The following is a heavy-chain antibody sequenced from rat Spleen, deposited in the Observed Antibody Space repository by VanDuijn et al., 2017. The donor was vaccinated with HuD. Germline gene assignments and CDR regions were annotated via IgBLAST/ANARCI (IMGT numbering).Heavy chain of an antibody. CDR1: GFTFSVYY. CDR2: NSYDGLVP. Sequence: EVQLVESDVGLVQRGRSLKLSCAASGFTFSVYYMAWVRQALTKGLEWVASNSYDGLVPYYRDSVKGRFTISRENAKSTLYLQMESLRSEDTATYYCAKVTYYGYYYFDYWGQGVMVTVSS. J-gene: IGHJ2*01. D-gene: IGHD1-9*01. CDR3: AKVTYYGYYYFDY. V-gene: IGHV5-20*01.